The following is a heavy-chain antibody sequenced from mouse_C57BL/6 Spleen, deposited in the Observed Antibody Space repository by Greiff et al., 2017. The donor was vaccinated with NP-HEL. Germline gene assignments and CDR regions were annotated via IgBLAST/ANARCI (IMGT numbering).Heavy chain of an antibody. CDR2: INPSNGSP. V-gene: IGHV1-4*01. CDR1: GYTFTSYT. Sequence: QVQLQQSGAELARPGASVKMSCKASGYTFTSYTMHWVKQRPGQGLEWIGYINPSNGSPKYNQKFKDKATLTADKSSSTAYMQLSSLTSEDAAVYYCTSEDDGYPWFAYWGQGTLVTVSA. D-gene: IGHD2-3*01. J-gene: IGHJ3*01. CDR3: TSEDDGYPWFAY.